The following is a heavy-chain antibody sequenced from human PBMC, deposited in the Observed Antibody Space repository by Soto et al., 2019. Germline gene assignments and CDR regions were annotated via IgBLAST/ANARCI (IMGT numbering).Heavy chain of an antibody. D-gene: IGHD4-4*01. CDR3: STVLTTPYQNRGGVDV. Sequence: QVQMVQSGAEVKKPGSSVKVSCKASGDTFSSYTVSWVRQAPGQGLEWMGRIIPSLNTANYAQKFQGRVTITADNSASTVYMELSNLRSEDTAVYHCSTVLTTPYQNRGGVDVWGHGTTVTVSS. CDR1: GDTFSSYT. J-gene: IGHJ6*02. V-gene: IGHV1-69*08. CDR2: IIPSLNTA.